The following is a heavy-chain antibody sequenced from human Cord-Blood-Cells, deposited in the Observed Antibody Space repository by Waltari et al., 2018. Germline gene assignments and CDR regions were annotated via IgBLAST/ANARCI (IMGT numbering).Heavy chain of an antibody. D-gene: IGHD6-13*01. J-gene: IGHJ3*02. Sequence: QVQLQESGPGLVKPSETLSLTCAVSGYSISSGYYWGGIRQPPGRGLEWIGSIYHIGSTYYNPSLKSRVTISVDTSKNQFSLKLSSVTAADTAVYYCARPNLGYSSSWSKDAFDIWGQGTMVTVSS. V-gene: IGHV4-38-2*01. CDR1: GYSISSGYY. CDR2: IYHIGST. CDR3: ARPNLGYSSSWSKDAFDI.